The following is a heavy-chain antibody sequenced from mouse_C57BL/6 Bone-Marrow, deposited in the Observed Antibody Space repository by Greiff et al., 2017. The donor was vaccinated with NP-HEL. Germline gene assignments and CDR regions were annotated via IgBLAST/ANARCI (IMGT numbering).Heavy chain of an antibody. CDR1: GYTFTSYW. V-gene: IGHV1-72*01. CDR2: IDPNSGGT. CDR3: ARFYYGSSYLYYYAMDY. D-gene: IGHD1-1*01. J-gene: IGHJ4*01. Sequence: QVHVKQPGAELVKPGASVKLSCKASGYTFTSYWMHWVKQRPGRGLEWIGRIDPNSGGTKYNEKFKSKATLTVDKPSSTAYMQLSSLTSEDSAVYYCARFYYGSSYLYYYAMDYWGQGTSVTVSS.